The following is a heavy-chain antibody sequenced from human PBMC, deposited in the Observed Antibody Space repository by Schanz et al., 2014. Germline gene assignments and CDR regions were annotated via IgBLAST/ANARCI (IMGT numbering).Heavy chain of an antibody. CDR3: AATTILAD. Sequence: EVQLVESGGGLVQPGESLRLSCAASGFTFSNYWMSWVRQAPGKGLEWVANIKQDGSEKYYVDSVKGRFTISRDNAKNSLYLQMNSLRDEDTAVYYCAATTILADWGQGTLVAVSS. CDR2: IKQDGSEK. V-gene: IGHV3-7*01. CDR1: GFTFSNYW. J-gene: IGHJ4*02. D-gene: IGHD3-3*01.